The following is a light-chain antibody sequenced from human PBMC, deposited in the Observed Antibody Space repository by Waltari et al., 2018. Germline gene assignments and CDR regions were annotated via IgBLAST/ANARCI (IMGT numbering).Light chain of an antibody. CDR1: SSHVGHNNR. CDR3: SSYTSSSTFGV. J-gene: IGLJ3*02. CDR2: EVS. Sequence: QSALTQPPFVSGSPGQSVNIPCPATSSHVGHNNRVSWYQQPPGTAPKLMIYEVSNRPSGVPDRFSGSKSGNTASLTISGLQAEDEAHYYCSSYTSSSTFGVFGGGTKLTVL. V-gene: IGLV2-18*02.